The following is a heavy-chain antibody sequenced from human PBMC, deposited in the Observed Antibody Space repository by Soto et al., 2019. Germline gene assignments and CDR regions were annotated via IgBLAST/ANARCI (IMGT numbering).Heavy chain of an antibody. J-gene: IGHJ3*02. V-gene: IGHV1-69*06. Sequence: ASVKVSCKASGGTFSTYAITWVRQAPGQGLQWMGGIIPIFGSTTYAQKLKGRVTITADKSTNTAYMELSSLRSEDTAVYYCARDDTAMIGGGDAFDIWGQATMFTVSS. CDR3: ARDDTAMIGGGDAFDI. CDR1: GGTFSTYA. D-gene: IGHD5-18*01. CDR2: IIPIFGST.